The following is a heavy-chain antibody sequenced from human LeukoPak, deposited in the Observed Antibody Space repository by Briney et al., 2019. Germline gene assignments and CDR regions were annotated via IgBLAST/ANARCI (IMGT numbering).Heavy chain of an antibody. J-gene: IGHJ4*02. Sequence: SETLSLTCAVYGGSFSGYYWSWIRQPPGKGLEWIGEINHSGSTNYNPSLKSRVTISVDTSKNQFSLKLSSVTAADTAVYYCARSLDYGDYGDYWGQGTLVPVSS. CDR3: ARSLDYGDYGDY. V-gene: IGHV4-34*01. D-gene: IGHD4-17*01. CDR1: GGSFSGYY. CDR2: INHSGST.